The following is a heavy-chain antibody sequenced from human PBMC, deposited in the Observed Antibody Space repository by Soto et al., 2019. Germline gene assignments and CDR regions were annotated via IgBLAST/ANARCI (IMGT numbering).Heavy chain of an antibody. CDR3: ASIVLGNSPFDY. D-gene: IGHD2-15*01. J-gene: IGHJ4*02. Sequence: ASVKVSCKASGGTFSSYAISWVRQAPGQGLERMGGIIPIFGSANYAQKFQGRVTITADESTSTADMELSSLRSEVTAVYYCASIVLGNSPFDYWGQGTPVTVSS. CDR1: GGTFSSYA. V-gene: IGHV1-69*13. CDR2: IIPIFGSA.